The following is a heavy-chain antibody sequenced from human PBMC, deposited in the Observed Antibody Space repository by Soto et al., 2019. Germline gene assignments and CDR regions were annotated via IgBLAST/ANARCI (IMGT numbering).Heavy chain of an antibody. D-gene: IGHD5-12*01. V-gene: IGHV3-30-3*01. CDR3: ARDRGGYDFDY. CDR1: GFTFSSYA. Sequence: QVQLVESGGGVVQPGRSLRLSCAASGFTFSSYAMQWVRQAPGKGLEWVAVISYDGSNKYYADSVKGRFTISRDNSKNTLYLKMNSLRAEDTAVYYCARDRGGYDFDYWGQGTMVTVSS. CDR2: ISYDGSNK. J-gene: IGHJ4*02.